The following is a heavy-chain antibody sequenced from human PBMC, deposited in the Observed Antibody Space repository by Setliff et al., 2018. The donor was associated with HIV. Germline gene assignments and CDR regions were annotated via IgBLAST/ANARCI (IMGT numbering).Heavy chain of an antibody. Sequence: GASVKVSCKASGYTFTNYYIHWVRQAPGQGLEWMGGIIPLFGTANYAQNFQGRVTITADASTSTAYMELNSLRSDDTAIYYCARSDCSSVRCYLGHAFEIWGQGTMVTVSS. CDR3: ARSDCSSVRCYLGHAFEI. CDR1: GYTFTNYY. V-gene: IGHV1-69*13. CDR2: IIPLFGTA. J-gene: IGHJ3*02. D-gene: IGHD2-15*01.